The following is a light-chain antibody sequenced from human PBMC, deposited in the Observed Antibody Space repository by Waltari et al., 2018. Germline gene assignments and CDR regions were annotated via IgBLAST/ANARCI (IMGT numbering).Light chain of an antibody. V-gene: IGLV2-23*01. CDR3: CSYADSSTLV. J-gene: IGLJ3*02. CDR1: SSDVGSYKL. Sequence: QSALTQPASVSGFPGQSITISCTGTSSDVGSYKLVSWYQQYPGNAPKLMIYDGSKRPPGVSNRLSGSKSGNTASLTISGLQAEDEADYYCCSYADSSTLVFGGGTKLTVL. CDR2: DGS.